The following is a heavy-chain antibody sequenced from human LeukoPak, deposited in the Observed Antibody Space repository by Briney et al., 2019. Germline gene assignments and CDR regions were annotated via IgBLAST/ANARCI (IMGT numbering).Heavy chain of an antibody. CDR1: GGSISPYY. V-gene: IGHV4-4*07. Sequence: PSETLSLTCTVSGGSISPYYWNWIRQSAGKGLDWIGRIQSSGSTNYNPSLRGRLTISVDKSQNQFSLKLTSVTAADTAVYYCARAERQFYYDSSGSSYYYYMDVWGKGTTVAVSS. D-gene: IGHD3-22*01. CDR2: IQSSGST. CDR3: ARAERQFYYDSSGSSYYYYMDV. J-gene: IGHJ6*03.